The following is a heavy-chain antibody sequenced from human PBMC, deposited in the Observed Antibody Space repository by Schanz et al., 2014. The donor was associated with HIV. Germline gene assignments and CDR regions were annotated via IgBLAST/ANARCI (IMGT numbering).Heavy chain of an antibody. CDR2: ISGSGGST. J-gene: IGHJ6*02. CDR3: ARGRNGMGV. CDR1: GFTFSSYG. V-gene: IGHV3-23*01. Sequence: EVQLLESGGGLVQPGGSLRLSCAASGFTFSSYGMSWVRQAPGKGLDWVSVISGSGGSTYYADSVKGRFTISRDNSKNTLYLQLNSLRAEDTAVYYCARGRNGMGVWGPGTTVTVSS.